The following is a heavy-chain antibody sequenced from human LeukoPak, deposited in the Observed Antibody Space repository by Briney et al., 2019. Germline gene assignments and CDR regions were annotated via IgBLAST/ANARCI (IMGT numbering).Heavy chain of an antibody. CDR3: ATYSAFDI. J-gene: IGHJ3*02. Sequence: GGSLRLSCAASGFTFSSHGMHWVRQAPGKGLEWVAVISYDGSNKYYADSVRGRFTISRDNSKNTLYLQMNSLRAEDTAVYYCATYSAFDIWGQGTLVTVSS. D-gene: IGHD3-16*01. V-gene: IGHV3-30*03. CDR1: GFTFSSHG. CDR2: ISYDGSNK.